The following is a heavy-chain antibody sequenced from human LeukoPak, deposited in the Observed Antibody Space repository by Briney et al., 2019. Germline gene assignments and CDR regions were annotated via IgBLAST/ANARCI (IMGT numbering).Heavy chain of an antibody. CDR1: GGSFSGYY. CDR3: ARHGYYMDV. D-gene: IGHD3-22*01. CDR2: INHSGST. J-gene: IGHJ6*03. Sequence: SETLSLTCAVYGGSFSGYYWSWIRQPPGKGLEWIGEINHSGSTNYNPSLKSRVTISVDTSKNQFSLKLSSVTVADTAVYYCARHGYYMDVWGKGTTVTVSS. V-gene: IGHV4-34*01.